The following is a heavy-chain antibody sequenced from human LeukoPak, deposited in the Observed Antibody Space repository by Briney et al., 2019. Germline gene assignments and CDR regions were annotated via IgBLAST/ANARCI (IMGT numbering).Heavy chain of an antibody. V-gene: IGHV3-30*03. CDR2: ISSDGSDK. Sequence: GRSLRLSCAASGLSFSSYVMHWVRQAPGKGLEWVAVISSDGSDKYYADSGKGRFTISRDNSKNQLYLQMNSLRPEDTAVYYCAEGVRGVIAYYLDYWGQGTLVTVSS. D-gene: IGHD3-10*01. CDR3: AEGVRGVIAYYLDY. CDR1: GLSFSSYV. J-gene: IGHJ4*02.